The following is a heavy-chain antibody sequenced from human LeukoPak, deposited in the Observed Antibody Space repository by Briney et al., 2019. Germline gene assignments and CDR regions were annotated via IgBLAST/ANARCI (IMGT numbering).Heavy chain of an antibody. CDR1: GYTFIGYY. CDR2: INLKSGST. J-gene: IGHJ4*02. Sequence: AASVKVSCKASGYTFIGYYMHWVRQAPGQGLEWMGRINLKSGSTNYAQKFQGRVTMTRDTSISTAYMELSSLRSDDTAVYYCARDYHGSGSLTTFDYWGQGTLVTVSS. CDR3: ARDYHGSGSLTTFDY. V-gene: IGHV1-2*06. D-gene: IGHD3-10*01.